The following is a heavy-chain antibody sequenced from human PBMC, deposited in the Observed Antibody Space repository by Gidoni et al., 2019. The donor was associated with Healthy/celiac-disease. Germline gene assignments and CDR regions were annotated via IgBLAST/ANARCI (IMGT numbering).Heavy chain of an antibody. Sequence: EVQLLESGGGLVQPGGSLRLSCAASGFTFSSYAMRWVRQAPGKGLEWVSAISGSGGSTYYADSVKGRFTISRDNSKNTLYLQMNSLRAEDTAVYYCAKQYYDFWSGYSDYFDYWGQGTLVTVSS. CDR3: AKQYYDFWSGYSDYFDY. J-gene: IGHJ4*02. D-gene: IGHD3-3*01. CDR2: ISGSGGST. V-gene: IGHV3-23*01. CDR1: GFTFSSYA.